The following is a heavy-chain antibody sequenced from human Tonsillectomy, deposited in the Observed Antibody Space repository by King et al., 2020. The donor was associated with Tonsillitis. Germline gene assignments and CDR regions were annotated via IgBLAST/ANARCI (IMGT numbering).Heavy chain of an antibody. J-gene: IGHJ4*02. CDR3: ARGDHSDYDFWSGYQNLFDY. CDR1: GFIFSDYY. CDR2: ISSSCSYT. V-gene: IGHV3-11*05. D-gene: IGHD3-3*01. Sequence: VQLVESGGGLVKPGGSLRLSCAASGFIFSDYYMSWIRQAPGKGLEWVSYISSSCSYTKYADSVKGRFTISRDNAKNSLYLQMNSLRAEDTAVYYCARGDHSDYDFWSGYQNLFDYWGQGTLVTVSS.